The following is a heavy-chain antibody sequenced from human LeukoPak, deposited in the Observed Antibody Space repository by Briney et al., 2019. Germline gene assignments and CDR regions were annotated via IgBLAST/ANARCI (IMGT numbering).Heavy chain of an antibody. J-gene: IGHJ4*02. Sequence: PGGSLRLSCAASGFTFSSYAMHWVRQAPGKGLEWVAVISYDGSNKYYADSVKGRFTISRDNSKNTLYLQMNSLRAEDTAVYYCARPSKSDDSSWWDWGQGTLVTVSS. CDR1: GFTFSSYA. CDR3: ARPSKSDDSSWWD. V-gene: IGHV3-30*01. D-gene: IGHD3-22*01. CDR2: ISYDGSNK.